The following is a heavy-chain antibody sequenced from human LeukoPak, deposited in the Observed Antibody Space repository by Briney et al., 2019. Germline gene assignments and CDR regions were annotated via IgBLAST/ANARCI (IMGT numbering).Heavy chain of an antibody. V-gene: IGHV4-31*03. J-gene: IGHJ4*02. D-gene: IGHD3-10*01. CDR1: GGSISSGGYY. CDR3: ARHAVLMADFDY. Sequence: PSETLSLTCTVSGGSISSGGYYWSWIRQHPGKGLEWIGYIYYSGSTYYNPSLKSRVTISVDTSKNQFSLKLSSVTAADTAVYYCARHAVLMADFDYWGQGTLVTVSS. CDR2: IYYSGST.